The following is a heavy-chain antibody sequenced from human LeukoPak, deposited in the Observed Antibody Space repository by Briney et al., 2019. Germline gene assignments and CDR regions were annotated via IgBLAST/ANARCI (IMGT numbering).Heavy chain of an antibody. Sequence: GGSLRLSCAASGFTVSSNYMSWVRQAPGEGLEWVSVIYSGGSTYYADSVKGRFTISRDNSRNTLYLQMNSLRAEDTAVYYCARSSSWFYYMDVWGKGTTVTVSS. D-gene: IGHD6-13*01. CDR1: GFTVSSNY. CDR3: ARSSSWFYYMDV. V-gene: IGHV3-66*01. J-gene: IGHJ6*03. CDR2: IYSGGST.